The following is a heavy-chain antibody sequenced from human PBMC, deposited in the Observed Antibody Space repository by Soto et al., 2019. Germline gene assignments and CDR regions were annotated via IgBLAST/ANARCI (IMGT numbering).Heavy chain of an antibody. CDR1: GYTLTELS. D-gene: IGHD2-15*01. CDR3: ATRDHGRYSHNWFDP. CDR2: FDPEDGET. Sequence: ASVKVSCKVSGYTLTELSMHWVRQAPGKGLEWMGGFDPEDGETIYAQKFQGRVTMTEDTSTDTAYMELSSLRSEDTAVYYCATRDHGRYSHNWFDPWGQGNLVTVSS. V-gene: IGHV1-24*01. J-gene: IGHJ5*02.